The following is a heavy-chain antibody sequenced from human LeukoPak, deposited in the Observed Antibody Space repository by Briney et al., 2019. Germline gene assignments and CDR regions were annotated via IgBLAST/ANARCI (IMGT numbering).Heavy chain of an antibody. CDR3: ARGLWRGAFDI. CDR2: ISYSGST. J-gene: IGHJ3*02. Sequence: SDTLSPLCIVSGGSLNNYYWSWIRQPPGKGLEWIEYISYSGSTDYNLSLKSGVTISVDTSKNQFSLKLNSVTAADTAVYYCARGLWRGAFDIWGQGTIVTVSS. D-gene: IGHD3-16*01. CDR1: GGSLNNYY. V-gene: IGHV4-59*07.